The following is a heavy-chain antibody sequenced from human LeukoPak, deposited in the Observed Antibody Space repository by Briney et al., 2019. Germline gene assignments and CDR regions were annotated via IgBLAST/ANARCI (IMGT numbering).Heavy chain of an antibody. CDR1: GGTFSSYA. Sequence: SVKVSCKASGGTFSSYAISWVRQAPGQGLEWMGGIIPIFGTANYAQKFQGRVTITADESTSTAYMELSSPRSEDTAVYYCASGYYDSSGYYYYFDYWGQGTLVTVSS. D-gene: IGHD3-22*01. CDR3: ASGYYDSSGYYYYFDY. J-gene: IGHJ4*02. CDR2: IIPIFGTA. V-gene: IGHV1-69*13.